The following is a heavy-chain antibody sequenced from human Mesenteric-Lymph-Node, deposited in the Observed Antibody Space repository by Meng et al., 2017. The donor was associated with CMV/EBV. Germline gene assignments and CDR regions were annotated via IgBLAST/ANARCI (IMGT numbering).Heavy chain of an antibody. V-gene: IGHV3-33*06. Sequence: SGFTFSHYGMHWVRQAPGKGLEWVAVIWYDGSSTHYADSVKGRFTISRDNSRNTLHLQINTLRAGDTAVYYCAKSKDDYSNYGAFATWGQGTLVTVSS. CDR1: GFTFSHYG. CDR2: IWYDGSST. D-gene: IGHD4-11*01. J-gene: IGHJ5*02. CDR3: AKSKDDYSNYGAFAT.